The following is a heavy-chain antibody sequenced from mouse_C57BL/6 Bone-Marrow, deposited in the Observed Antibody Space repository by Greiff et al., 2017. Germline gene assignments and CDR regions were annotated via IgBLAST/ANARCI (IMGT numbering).Heavy chain of an antibody. CDR2: ISSGSSTI. J-gene: IGHJ4*01. CDR1: GFTLSDYG. V-gene: IGHV5-17*01. Sequence: EVMLVESGGGLVKPGGSLKLSCAASGFTLSDYGMHLVRQAPEKGLEWVAYISSGSSTIYYADTVMGRFTIFRDNAKNTLFLQMTGLRAEDTAMYYCGRGFKWGQGTSVTVSS. CDR3: GRGFK.